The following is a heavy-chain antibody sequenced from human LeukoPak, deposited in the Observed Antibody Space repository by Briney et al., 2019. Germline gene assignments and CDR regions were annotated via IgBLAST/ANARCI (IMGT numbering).Heavy chain of an antibody. V-gene: IGHV3-23*01. D-gene: IGHD2-15*01. J-gene: IGHJ4*02. CDR2: ITASGDRT. CDR3: ARRDIVVIVSASDY. Sequence: GESLRLSCAASGFTFSDYVMIWVRQAPGKGLEWVSGITASGDRTYYADSVQGRFTMSRDNSKNTVYLQMNSLRVDDTAVYYCARRDIVVIVSASDYWGQGTLVTVSS. CDR1: GFTFSDYV.